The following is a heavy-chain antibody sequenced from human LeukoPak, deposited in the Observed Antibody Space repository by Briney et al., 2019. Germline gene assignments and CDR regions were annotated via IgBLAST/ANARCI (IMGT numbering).Heavy chain of an antibody. J-gene: IGHJ4*02. V-gene: IGHV4-39*01. Sequence: SETLSLTCTVSGGSISSSNYYWAWIRQSQGLEWIGSIYYSGSTYYNPSLKSRVEISVDTSKNQFSLDLNSVTAADTAVYYCARLHSRGWYLDWWGQGAMVIVSS. CDR3: ARLHSRGWYLDW. D-gene: IGHD6-19*01. CDR2: IYYSGST. CDR1: GGSISSSNYY.